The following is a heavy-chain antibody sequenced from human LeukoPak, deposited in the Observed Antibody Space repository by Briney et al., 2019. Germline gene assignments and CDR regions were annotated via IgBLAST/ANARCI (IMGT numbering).Heavy chain of an antibody. V-gene: IGHV4-4*02. CDR3: AACSIMRGEGGETHKYGMDV. J-gene: IGHJ6*02. D-gene: IGHD3-16*01. Sequence: SGTLSLTCAVSVGSISSGNWWTWVRQSPGKGLEWIGEIYHNGTLNYNPSLKSRVTISADSFKNHFSLKLTSVTAADTAVYYLAACSIMRGEGGETHKYGMDVWGQGTTVIVSS. CDR1: VGSISSGNW. CDR2: IYHNGTL.